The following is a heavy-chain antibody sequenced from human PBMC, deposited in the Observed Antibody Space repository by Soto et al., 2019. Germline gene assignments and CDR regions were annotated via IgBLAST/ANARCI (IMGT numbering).Heavy chain of an antibody. Sequence: GGSLRLSCAASGFTFSSYAMSWVRQAPGKGLEWVSAISGSGGSTYYADSVKGRFTISRDNSKNTLYLQMNSLRAEDTAVYYCAKDLDEAYYDFWSGYYIRVDFDYWGQGTLVTVSS. CDR2: ISGSGGST. D-gene: IGHD3-3*01. V-gene: IGHV3-23*01. CDR3: AKDLDEAYYDFWSGYYIRVDFDY. J-gene: IGHJ4*02. CDR1: GFTFSSYA.